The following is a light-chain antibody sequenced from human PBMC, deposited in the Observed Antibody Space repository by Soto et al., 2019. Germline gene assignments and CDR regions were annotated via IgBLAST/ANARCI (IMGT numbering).Light chain of an antibody. J-gene: IGKJ1*01. Sequence: DIVMTQSPLSLPVTPGEPASISCRSSQSLLHSNGYNYLDWYLQKPGQSPHLLIYLGSNRASGVPDRFSGSGSGTDFTLKISRVEAEDVGVYYCMQALQTRWTFGQGTKGEIK. CDR1: QSLLHSNGYNY. CDR3: MQALQTRWT. CDR2: LGS. V-gene: IGKV2-28*01.